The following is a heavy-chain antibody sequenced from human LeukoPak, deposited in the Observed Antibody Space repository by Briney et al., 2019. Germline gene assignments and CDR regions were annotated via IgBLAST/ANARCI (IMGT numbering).Heavy chain of an antibody. V-gene: IGHV3-48*03. CDR2: ISSSGSSI. D-gene: IGHD3-3*01. Sequence: GGSLRLSCAASGFTFSSYEMNWVRQAPGKGLEWVSYISSSGSSISYADSVKGRFTISRDNAKNSLYLKMNSLRAEDTAVYYCARLQEDYDFWSGSRAWFDPWGQGTLVTVSS. CDR3: ARLQEDYDFWSGSRAWFDP. CDR1: GFTFSSYE. J-gene: IGHJ5*02.